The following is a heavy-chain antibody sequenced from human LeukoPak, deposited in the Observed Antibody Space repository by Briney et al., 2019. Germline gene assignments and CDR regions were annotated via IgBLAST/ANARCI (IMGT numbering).Heavy chain of an antibody. V-gene: IGHV3-30-3*01. CDR1: GFTFSSYA. D-gene: IGHD2-15*01. J-gene: IGHJ4*02. CDR3: AREGEKLSPGWGYCSGGSCSKGHYFDY. CDR2: ISYDGSNK. Sequence: GGSLRLSCAASGFTFSSYAMHWVRQAPGKGLEWVAVISYDGSNKYYADSVKGRFTISRDNSKNTLYLQMNSLRAEDTAVYYCAREGEKLSPGWGYCSGGSCSKGHYFDYWGQGTLVTVSS.